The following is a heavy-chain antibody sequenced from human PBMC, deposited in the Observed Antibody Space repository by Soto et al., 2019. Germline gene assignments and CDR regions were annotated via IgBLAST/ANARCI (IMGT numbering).Heavy chain of an antibody. CDR3: ARERAEMATTTNAFDI. Sequence: APVKVSCKASGGTFSSYAISWVRQAPGQGLEWMGGIIPIFGTANYAQKFQGRVTITADESTSTAYVELSSLRSEDTAVHYCARERAEMATTTNAFDIWGQGTMVTVSS. V-gene: IGHV1-69*13. D-gene: IGHD5-12*01. J-gene: IGHJ3*02. CDR2: IIPIFGTA. CDR1: GGTFSSYA.